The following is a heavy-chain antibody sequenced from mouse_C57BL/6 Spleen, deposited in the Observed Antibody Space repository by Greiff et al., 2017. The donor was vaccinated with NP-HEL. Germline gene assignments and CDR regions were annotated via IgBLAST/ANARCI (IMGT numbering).Heavy chain of an antibody. J-gene: IGHJ3*01. CDR1: GFSLTSYG. CDR2: IWSGGST. Sequence: VQWVESGPGLVQPSQSLSITCTVSGFSLTSYGVHWVRQSPGKGLEWLGVIWSGGSTDYNAAFISRLSISKDNSKSQVFFKMNSLQADDTAIYYCARNDGYYQAWFAYWGQGTLVTVSA. CDR3: ARNDGYYQAWFAY. V-gene: IGHV2-2*01. D-gene: IGHD2-3*01.